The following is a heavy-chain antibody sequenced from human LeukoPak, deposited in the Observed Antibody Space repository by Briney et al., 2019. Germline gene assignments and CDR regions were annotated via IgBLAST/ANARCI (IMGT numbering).Heavy chain of an antibody. CDR1: GGSISSYY. J-gene: IGHJ4*02. Sequence: PSETLSLTCTVSGGSISSYYWSWIRQPPGKGLEWIGHIYYSGSTNYNPSLKSRVTISVDTSKNQFSLKLSSVTAADTAVYYCARAPTMAWVDYWGQGTLVTVSS. V-gene: IGHV4-59*01. CDR3: ARAPTMAWVDY. CDR2: IYYSGST. D-gene: IGHD3-10*01.